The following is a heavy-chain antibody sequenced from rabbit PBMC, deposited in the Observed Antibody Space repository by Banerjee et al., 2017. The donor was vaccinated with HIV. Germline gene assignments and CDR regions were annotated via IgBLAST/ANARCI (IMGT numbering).Heavy chain of an antibody. V-gene: IGHV1S40*01. CDR1: GFSFSSGYW. CDR2: IATGSGGST. CDR3: ARSAGGSDYWSFNL. J-gene: IGHJ4*01. Sequence: QSLEESGGDLVKPGASLTLTCTASGFSFSSGYWICWVRQAPGKGLEWIACIATGSGGSTYYASWAKGRFTISKTSSTTVTLQMTSLTAADTATYFCARSAGGSDYWSFNLWGQGTLVT. D-gene: IGHD8-1*01.